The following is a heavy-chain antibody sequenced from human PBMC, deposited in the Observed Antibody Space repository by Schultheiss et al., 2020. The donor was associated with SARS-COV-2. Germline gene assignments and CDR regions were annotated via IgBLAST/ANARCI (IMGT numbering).Heavy chain of an antibody. V-gene: IGHV3-23*01. J-gene: IGHJ4*02. CDR1: GFTFDDYA. CDR2: ISGSGGST. D-gene: IGHD6-19*01. Sequence: GGSLRLSCAASGFTFDDYAMHWVRQAPGKGLEWVSAISGSGGSTYYADSVKGRFTISRDNSKNTLYLHMNSLRAEDTAVYYCAKGNGYSSGWYDVGAFDIWGQGTLVTVSS. CDR3: AKGNGYSSGWYDVGAFDI.